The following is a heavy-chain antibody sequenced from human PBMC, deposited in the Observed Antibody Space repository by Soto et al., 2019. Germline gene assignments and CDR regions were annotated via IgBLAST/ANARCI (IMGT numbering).Heavy chain of an antibody. CDR1: GFTFSSYG. V-gene: IGHV3-33*01. J-gene: IGHJ3*02. CDR3: ARGDTAMVGPAFDT. CDR2: IWYDGSNK. D-gene: IGHD5-18*01. Sequence: QVQLVESGGGVVQPGRSLRLSCAASGFTFSSYGMHWVRQAPGKGLEWVAVIWYDGSNKYYADSVKGRFTISRDNSKNTLYLQMNSLRAEDTAVYYCARGDTAMVGPAFDTWGQGTMVTVSS.